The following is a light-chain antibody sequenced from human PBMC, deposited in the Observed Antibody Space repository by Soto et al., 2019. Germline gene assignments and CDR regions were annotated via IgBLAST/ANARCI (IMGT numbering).Light chain of an antibody. CDR1: SSGVGSYNL. CDR2: EVS. J-gene: IGLJ1*01. V-gene: IGLV2-23*02. CDR3: CSYAGSRTPLI. Sequence: QSVLTQAASVSGSPGQSITISCTGTSSGVGSYNLVSWYQQHPGKAPKLMIYEVSKRPSGLSNRFSGSKSGNTASLTISGLQAEDEADYYCCSYAGSRTPLIFGTGTKVTVL.